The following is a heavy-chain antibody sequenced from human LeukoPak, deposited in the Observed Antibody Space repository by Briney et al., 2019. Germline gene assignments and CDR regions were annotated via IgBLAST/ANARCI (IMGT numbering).Heavy chain of an antibody. J-gene: IGHJ4*02. CDR1: GFTFDDYA. CDR2: ISWNSGSI. CDR3: GKDITDLAVLAARFDD. Sequence: GGSLRLSCAASGFTFDDYAMHWVRQAPGKGLEWVSGISWNSGSIGYADSVKGRFTISRDNAKNSLYLQMNSWRAEATAWFYWGKDITDLAVLAARFDDCGQGCLVTASS. D-gene: IGHD1-14*01. V-gene: IGHV3-9*01.